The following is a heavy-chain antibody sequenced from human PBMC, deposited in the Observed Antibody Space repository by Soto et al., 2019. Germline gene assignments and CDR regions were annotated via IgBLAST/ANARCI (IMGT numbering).Heavy chain of an antibody. D-gene: IGHD3-16*01. CDR1: GYTFTGYY. Sequence: QVQLVQSGAEVKKPGASVKVSCKASGYTFTGYYMHWVRQAPGQGLEWMGWINPNSGGTNYAQKFQGRVTMTTDTSTSTAYMELRSLRSDDTAVYYCARVLTLNKQVRGGNYYGMDVWGQGTTVTVSS. J-gene: IGHJ6*02. V-gene: IGHV1-2*02. CDR2: INPNSGGT. CDR3: ARVLTLNKQVRGGNYYGMDV.